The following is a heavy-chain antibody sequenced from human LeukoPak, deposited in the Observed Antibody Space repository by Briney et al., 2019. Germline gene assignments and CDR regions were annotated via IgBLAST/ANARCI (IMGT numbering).Heavy chain of an antibody. CDR3: AKVKGWYGEGYFDY. CDR1: GFAVSSNY. D-gene: IGHD3-10*01. J-gene: IGHJ4*02. Sequence: GGSLRLSCAASGFAVSSNYMNWVRQAPGKGLEWVSVIYSDGRTYYADSVKGRFTISRDISKNTLFLQMTSLRAEDTAAYYCAKVKGWYGEGYFDYWGQGTLVTVSS. V-gene: IGHV3-53*01. CDR2: IYSDGRT.